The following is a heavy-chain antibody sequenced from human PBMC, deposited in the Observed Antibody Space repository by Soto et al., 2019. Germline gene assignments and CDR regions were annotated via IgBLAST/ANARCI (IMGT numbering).Heavy chain of an antibody. J-gene: IGHJ3*02. CDR3: AKDWGYCGGDCYSDAFDI. CDR2: ISGSGGST. D-gene: IGHD2-21*02. V-gene: IGHV3-23*01. CDR1: GFTFSSYA. Sequence: LRLSCAASGFTFSSYAMSWVRQAPGKGLEWVSAISGSGGSTYYADTVKGRFTISRDNSKNTLYLQMNSLRAEDTAVYYCAKDWGYCGGDCYSDAFDIWGQGTMVTVSS.